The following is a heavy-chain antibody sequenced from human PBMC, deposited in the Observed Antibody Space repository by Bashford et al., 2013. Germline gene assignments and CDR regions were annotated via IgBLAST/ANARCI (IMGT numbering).Heavy chain of an antibody. J-gene: IGHJ3*01. CDR3: ARDGPVVGVWNAFDV. V-gene: IGHV1-2*02. D-gene: IGHD1-26*01. CDR2: INPNPNSGAT. Sequence: WVRQAPGQGLEWMGWINPNPNSGATKYAEMFQGRVTMTRDTSISTAYMKLSSLRSDDTAVYFCARDGPVVGVWNAFDVWGQGDSGHRLL.